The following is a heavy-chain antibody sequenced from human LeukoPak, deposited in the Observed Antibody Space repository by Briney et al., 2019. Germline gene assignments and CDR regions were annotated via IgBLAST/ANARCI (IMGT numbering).Heavy chain of an antibody. CDR2: IYYSGST. D-gene: IGHD3-22*01. J-gene: IGHJ4*02. CDR1: GGSISSYY. V-gene: IGHV4-59*01. Sequence: PSETLSLTCTVSGGSISSYYWSWIRQPPGKGLEWIGYIYYSGSTNYNPSLKSRVTISVDTSKNQFSLRLTSVTAADTAVYYCARGPDSSGYHFDYWDQGTLVTVSS. CDR3: ARGPDSSGYHFDY.